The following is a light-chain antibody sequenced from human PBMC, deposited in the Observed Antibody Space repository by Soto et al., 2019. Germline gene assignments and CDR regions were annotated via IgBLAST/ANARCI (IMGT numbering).Light chain of an antibody. J-gene: IGLJ2*01. CDR3: SSYTGSSTLL. V-gene: IGLV2-14*03. CDR2: GVN. Sequence: QSALTQPASVSGSPGQSITISCTGTSSDVGGYNYVSWYQHHPGKAPELMIYGVNNRPSGVSNRFSGSKSGNTASLTISGLQAEDEADYYCSSYTGSSTLLFGGGTKVTVL. CDR1: SSDVGGYNY.